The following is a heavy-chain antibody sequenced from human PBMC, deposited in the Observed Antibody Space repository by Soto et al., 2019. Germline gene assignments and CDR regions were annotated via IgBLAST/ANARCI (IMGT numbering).Heavy chain of an antibody. CDR1: GGTFSSYA. J-gene: IGHJ4*02. CDR2: IIPIFGTA. CDR3: ATSYYGSGSRAPYYFDY. V-gene: IGHV1-69*13. D-gene: IGHD3-10*01. Sequence: GASVKVSCKASGGTFSSYAISWVRQAPGQGLEWMGGIIPIFGTANYAQKFQGRVTITADESTSTAYMELSSLRSEDTAVYYCATSYYGSGSRAPYYFDYWGQGTLVTVSS.